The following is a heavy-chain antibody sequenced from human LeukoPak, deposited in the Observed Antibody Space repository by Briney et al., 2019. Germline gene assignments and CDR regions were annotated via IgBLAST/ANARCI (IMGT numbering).Heavy chain of an antibody. V-gene: IGHV4-30-4*01. Sequence: SETLSLTCTVSGGSISSGDYYWRWIRQPPGTGLEWIGYIYYSGSTYYNPSLKSRVTISVDTSKNQFSLKLSSVTAADTAVYYCARGEGSSYYYGSGSSYNWFDPWGQGTLVTVSS. D-gene: IGHD3-10*01. CDR2: IYYSGST. CDR3: ARGEGSSYYYGSGSSYNWFDP. J-gene: IGHJ5*02. CDR1: GGSISSGDYY.